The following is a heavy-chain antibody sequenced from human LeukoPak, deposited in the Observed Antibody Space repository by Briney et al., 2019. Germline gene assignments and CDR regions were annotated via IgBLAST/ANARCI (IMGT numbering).Heavy chain of an antibody. CDR2: IKGDASEK. J-gene: IGHJ4*02. Sequence: GGSLRLSCAASGITFSRFWMSWVREAPGKGLEWAASIKGDASEKYYVDSVRGRFTISRDNTKNSLFLQMNSLRAGDTAVYYCRIGHYGSNWGQGTLVTVSS. CDR1: GITFSRFW. D-gene: IGHD3-16*01. CDR3: RIGHYGSN. V-gene: IGHV3-7*01.